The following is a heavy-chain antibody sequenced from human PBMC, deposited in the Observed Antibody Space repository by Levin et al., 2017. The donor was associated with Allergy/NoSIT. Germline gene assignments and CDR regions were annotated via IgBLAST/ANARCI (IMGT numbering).Heavy chain of an antibody. Sequence: SCAASGFTFSSYGMHWVRQAPGKGLEWVAVISYDGSNKYYADSVKGRFTISRDNSKNTLYLQMNSLRAEDTAVYYCAKEAVIMITFGGVIAPYFDYWGQGTLVTVSS. D-gene: IGHD3-16*02. CDR3: AKEAVIMITFGGVIAPYFDY. CDR1: GFTFSSYG. J-gene: IGHJ4*02. V-gene: IGHV3-30*18. CDR2: ISYDGSNK.